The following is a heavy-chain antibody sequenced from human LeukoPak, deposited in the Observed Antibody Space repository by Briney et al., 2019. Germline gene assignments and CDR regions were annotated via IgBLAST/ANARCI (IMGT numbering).Heavy chain of an antibody. V-gene: IGHV1-8*02. CDR1: GYTFTSYG. CDR3: ARGRDYDILTGYYDYFDY. Sequence: GASVKVSCKASGYTFTSYGITWVRQAPGQGLEWMGWMNPNSGNTGYAQKFQGRVTMTRNTSISTAYMELSSLRSEDTAVYYCARGRDYDILTGYYDYFDYWGQGTLVTVSS. CDR2: MNPNSGNT. D-gene: IGHD3-9*01. J-gene: IGHJ4*02.